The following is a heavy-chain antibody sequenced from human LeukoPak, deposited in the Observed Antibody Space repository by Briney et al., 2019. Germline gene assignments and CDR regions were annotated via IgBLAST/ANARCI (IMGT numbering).Heavy chain of an antibody. Sequence: GGSLRLSCAASGFTFSSYAMSWVRQAPGKGLEWVSTITNTGSNTYYADSVKGRFTISRDNSKNTLYLQINSLRAEDTAIYYCTKAPMEDSWYIHFDFWGQGTLVTVSS. V-gene: IGHV3-23*01. CDR1: GFTFSSYA. CDR2: ITNTGSNT. J-gene: IGHJ4*02. CDR3: TKAPMEDSWYIHFDF. D-gene: IGHD6-13*01.